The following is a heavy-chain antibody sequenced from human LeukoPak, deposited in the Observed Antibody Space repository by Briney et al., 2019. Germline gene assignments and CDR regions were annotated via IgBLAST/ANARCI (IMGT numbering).Heavy chain of an antibody. CDR1: GFTFSSYD. CDR3: TRLGAMHRGPEPIYYFDY. J-gene: IGHJ4*01. V-gene: IGHV3-7*01. Sequence: GGSLRLSCAASGFTFSSYDMSWVRQAPGKGLEWVANIKQDGSENFYVDPVKGRFPISRDNSKNSQYSQKDSLRAEETVNYYSTRLGAMHRGPEPIYYFDYWGQGTLVTVSS. CDR2: IKQDGSEN. D-gene: IGHD3-10*01.